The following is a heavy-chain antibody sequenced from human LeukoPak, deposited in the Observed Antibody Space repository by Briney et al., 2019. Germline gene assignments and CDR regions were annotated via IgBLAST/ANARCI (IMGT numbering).Heavy chain of an antibody. CDR2: FYDSGST. J-gene: IGHJ4*02. CDR1: GGSISSSSYY. V-gene: IGHV4-39*01. Sequence: SETLSLTCTVSGGSISSSSYYWDWIRQPPGKGLEWIGNFYDSGSTYYNPSLKSRVTISVDTSKNQFSLNLRSVTAADTAVYYCARARPATVVTPTYFDYWGQGTLVTVSS. CDR3: ARARPATVVTPTYFDY. D-gene: IGHD4-23*01.